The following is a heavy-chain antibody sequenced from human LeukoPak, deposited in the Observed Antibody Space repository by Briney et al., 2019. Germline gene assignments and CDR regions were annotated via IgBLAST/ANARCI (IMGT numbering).Heavy chain of an antibody. Sequence: SETLSLTCAVSGYSISSGYCWGWIRQPPGNGLEWMASIYHGGSTYYNPSLKSRLTISVDTSKNQFSLTLSSVTAADTAVYYCARLLYTNGWYGAYYWGQGTLVTVSS. CDR1: GYSISSGYC. D-gene: IGHD6-19*01. V-gene: IGHV4-38-2*01. CDR2: IYHGGST. CDR3: ARLLYTNGWYGAYY. J-gene: IGHJ4*02.